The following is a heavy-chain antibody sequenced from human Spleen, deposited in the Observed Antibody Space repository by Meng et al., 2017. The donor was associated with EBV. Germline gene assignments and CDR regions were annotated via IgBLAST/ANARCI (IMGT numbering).Heavy chain of an antibody. Sequence: QVQRGQVGTEVKRPGSSGKVSCKASGGTHNSYSIGWVRQAPGQGLEWMGGIILFFGSPNYAHKFQGRLTITADESTSTVYMELSSLRSEDTAVYYCARDYDSSGYSFYYWGQGTLVTVSS. CDR3: ARDYDSSGYSFYY. D-gene: IGHD3-22*01. V-gene: IGHV1-69*01. J-gene: IGHJ4*02. CDR1: GGTHNSYS. CDR2: IILFFGSP.